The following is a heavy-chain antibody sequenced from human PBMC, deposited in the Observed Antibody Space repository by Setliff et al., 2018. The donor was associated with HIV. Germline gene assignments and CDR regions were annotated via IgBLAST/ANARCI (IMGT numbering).Heavy chain of an antibody. Sequence: SETLSLTCTVSGGSISSYYWSWIRQPPGKGLEWIGYIYTSGSVNYNPSLNSRVTISVDTSKNQFSLKVNSVTAADTAVYYCARLGYVTFDFDYWGQGTLVTVSS. V-gene: IGHV4-4*09. D-gene: IGHD3-16*01. CDR3: ARLGYVTFDFDY. CDR2: IYTSGSV. J-gene: IGHJ4*02. CDR1: GGSISSYY.